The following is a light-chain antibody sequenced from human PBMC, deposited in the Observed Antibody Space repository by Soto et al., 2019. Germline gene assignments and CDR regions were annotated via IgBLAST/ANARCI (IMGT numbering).Light chain of an antibody. Sequence: QSALTQPASVSGSPGQSITISCTGTSSEVRSYNLVSWYQHHPGKAPKLMIYEVSERPSGVSNRFSGSKSGNTASLTISGLQAEDEADYYCCSYAGRTTPYVFGTGTKVTVL. CDR3: CSYAGRTTPYV. CDR2: EVS. J-gene: IGLJ1*01. V-gene: IGLV2-23*02. CDR1: SSEVRSYNL.